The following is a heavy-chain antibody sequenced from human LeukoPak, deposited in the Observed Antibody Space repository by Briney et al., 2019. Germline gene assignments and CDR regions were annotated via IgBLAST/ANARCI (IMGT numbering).Heavy chain of an antibody. J-gene: IGHJ4*02. CDR2: ISYDGSNK. D-gene: IGHD3-10*01. Sequence: GRSLRLSCAASGFTFGSYAMHWVRQAPGKGLEWVAVISYDGSNKYYADSVKGRFTISRDNSKNTLYLQMNSLRAEDTAVYYCARSRAGVWYFDYWGQGTLVTVSS. V-gene: IGHV3-30*04. CDR3: ARSRAGVWYFDY. CDR1: GFTFGSYA.